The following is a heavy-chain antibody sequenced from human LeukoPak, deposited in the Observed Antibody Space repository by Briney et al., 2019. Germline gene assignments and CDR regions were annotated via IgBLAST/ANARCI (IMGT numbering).Heavy chain of an antibody. V-gene: IGHV1-18*01. J-gene: IGHJ3*02. CDR1: GYTFTSYG. D-gene: IGHD6-6*01. CDR2: ISAYNGNT. Sequence: ASVKVSCKASGYTFTSYGISWVRQAPGQGLEWMGWISAYNGNTYYAQKLQGRVTMTTDTSTSTAYMELRSLRSDDTAVYYCARFRRSLRGSSSLSDAFDIWGQGTMVTVSS. CDR3: ARFRRSLRGSSSLSDAFDI.